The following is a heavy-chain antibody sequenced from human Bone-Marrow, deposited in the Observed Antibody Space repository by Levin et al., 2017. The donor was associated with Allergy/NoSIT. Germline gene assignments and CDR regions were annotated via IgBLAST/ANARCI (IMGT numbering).Heavy chain of an antibody. J-gene: IGHJ4*02. D-gene: IGHD2-15*01. CDR3: ARGGLGSCSGGSCHNFDY. V-gene: IGHV5-51*06. Sequence: GESLKISCKGSGYSFSTYWIGWVRQMPGIGLEWMGIIYPGDSDTRYSPSFQGQITISADKSISTAYLQWSSLKTSDTAMYYCARGGLGSCSGGSCHNFDYWGQGTPVTVSS. CDR1: GYSFSTYW. CDR2: IYPGDSDT.